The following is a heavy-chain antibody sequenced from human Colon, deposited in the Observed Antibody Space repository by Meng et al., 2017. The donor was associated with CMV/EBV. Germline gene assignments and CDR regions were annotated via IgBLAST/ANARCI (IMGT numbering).Heavy chain of an antibody. V-gene: IGHV3-48*04. CDR3: ARNGDTMDH. CDR1: GFTFSSYS. CDR2: ISSSSSST. D-gene: IGHD3-10*01. J-gene: IGHJ4*02. Sequence: GESLKISCAASGFTFSSYSMNWVRQAPGKGLEWVSYISSSSSSTFYADSVKGRFTTSRDNAKNSLYLQMNSLRAEDTAVYYCARNGDTMDHWGQGTVVTVSS.